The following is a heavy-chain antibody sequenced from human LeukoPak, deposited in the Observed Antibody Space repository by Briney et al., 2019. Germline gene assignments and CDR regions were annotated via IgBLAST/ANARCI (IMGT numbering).Heavy chain of an antibody. V-gene: IGHV1-2*02. CDR1: GYTFTDFY. D-gene: IGHD1-26*01. CDR2: INPNSGGT. J-gene: IGHJ4*02. Sequence: VASVEVSCKASGYTFTDFYIHWVRQAPGQGLEWMGWINPNSGGTNYAQKFQGRVTMTRDTSISTAYLDLSSLRSDDTAVYYCARDRGSLRYYFDYWGQGTLVTVSS. CDR3: ARDRGSLRYYFDY.